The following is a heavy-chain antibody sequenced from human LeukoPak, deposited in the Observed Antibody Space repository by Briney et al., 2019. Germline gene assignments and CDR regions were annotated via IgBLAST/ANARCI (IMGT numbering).Heavy chain of an antibody. J-gene: IGHJ4*02. V-gene: IGHV3-9*01. Sequence: GGSLRLSCAASGFTFDDYAMHWVRQAPGKGLEWVSGISWNSGSIGYADSVKGRFTISRDNAKNSLYLQMNSLRAEDTALYYCAKSRDNYAFDYWGQGTLVTVSS. D-gene: IGHD4-11*01. CDR1: GFTFDDYA. CDR3: AKSRDNYAFDY. CDR2: ISWNSGSI.